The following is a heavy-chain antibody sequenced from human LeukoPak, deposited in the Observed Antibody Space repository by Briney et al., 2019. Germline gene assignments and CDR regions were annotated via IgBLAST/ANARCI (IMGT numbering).Heavy chain of an antibody. V-gene: IGHV3-30*02. CDR3: ARAPREWLLGYYFDY. CDR2: IRYDGSNK. J-gene: IGHJ4*02. D-gene: IGHD3-3*01. Sequence: GGSLRLSCAASGFTFSSYGMHWVRQAPGKGLEWVAFIRYDGSNKYYADSVKGRFTISRDNSKNTLYLQMNSLRAEDTAFYYCARAPREWLLGYYFDYWGQGTLVTVSS. CDR1: GFTFSSYG.